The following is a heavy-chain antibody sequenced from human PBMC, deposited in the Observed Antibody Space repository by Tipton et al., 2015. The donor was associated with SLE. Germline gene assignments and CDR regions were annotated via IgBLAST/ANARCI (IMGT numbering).Heavy chain of an antibody. D-gene: IGHD5-18*01. J-gene: IGHJ4*02. V-gene: IGHV4-39*01. CDR3: ARHKWVETDTYYFDY. CDR2: GHYSGAT. Sequence: LRLSCTVSGGSISSSSYSWGWIRQSPGKGLEWIGTGHYSGATYKHSSLTNRITISVDTSKNQFSRKLSSVTAANTAVYYCARHKWVETDTYYFDYWGQGTLVPVSS. CDR1: GGSISSSSYS.